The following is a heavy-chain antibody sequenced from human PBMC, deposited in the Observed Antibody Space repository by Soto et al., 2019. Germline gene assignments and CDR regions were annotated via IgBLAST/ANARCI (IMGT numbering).Heavy chain of an antibody. V-gene: IGHV3-7*03. CDR3: ARPPLGRLGAYYFDY. J-gene: IGHJ4*02. CDR2: IKQDGSEK. D-gene: IGHD3-16*01. Sequence: EVQLVESGGGLVQPGGSLRLSCAASGFTFSSYWMSWVRQAPGKGLEWVANIKQDGSEKYYVDSVKGRFTISRDNAKNSLYLQMNSLRAEDTAVYYCARPPLGRLGAYYFDYWGQGTLVTVSS. CDR1: GFTFSSYW.